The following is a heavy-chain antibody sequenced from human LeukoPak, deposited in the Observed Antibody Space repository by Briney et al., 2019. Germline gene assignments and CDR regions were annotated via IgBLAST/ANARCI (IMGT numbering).Heavy chain of an antibody. V-gene: IGHV4-59*01. CDR2: IYHNENT. D-gene: IGHD5-24*01. CDR3: ARDGLQQFGRHFFDF. CDR1: GGSMSSRYY. Sequence: SETLSLTCTVSGGSMSSRYYWSWIRQSPGKGLEWIAYIYHNENTDYNPSLKSRVTMLLDTSNNQFFLDLTSVTAADTAMYYCARDGLQQFGRHFFDFWGQGNLVAVSS. J-gene: IGHJ4*02.